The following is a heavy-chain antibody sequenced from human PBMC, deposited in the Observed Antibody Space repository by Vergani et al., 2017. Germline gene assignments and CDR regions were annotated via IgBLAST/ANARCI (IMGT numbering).Heavy chain of an antibody. J-gene: IGHJ3*02. D-gene: IGHD6-13*01. CDR3: ARITAAAAGTLSDAFDI. CDR2: ISAYNGNT. V-gene: IGHV1-18*01. CDR1: GYTFTSYG. Sequence: QVQLVQSGAEVKKPGASVKVSCKASGYTFTSYGISWVRQAPGQGLEWMGWISAYNGNTNYAQKLQGRVTMTTDTSTSTAYMELRSLRSDNTAVYYCARITAAAAGTLSDAFDIWGQGTMVTVSS.